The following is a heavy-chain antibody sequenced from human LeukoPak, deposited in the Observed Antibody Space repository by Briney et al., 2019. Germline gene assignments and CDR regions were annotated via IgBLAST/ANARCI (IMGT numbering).Heavy chain of an antibody. Sequence: PGGSLRLSCAASGFTFSSYAMSWVRQAPGKGLEWVSFISGSGDSTYYVGSVKGRFTISRDNSKNSLYLQMNSLRAEDTALYYCARGTASHYYYYMDVWGKGTTVAVSS. CDR2: ISGSGDST. CDR3: ARGTASHYYYYMDV. CDR1: GFTFSSYA. V-gene: IGHV3-23*01. D-gene: IGHD2-21*01. J-gene: IGHJ6*03.